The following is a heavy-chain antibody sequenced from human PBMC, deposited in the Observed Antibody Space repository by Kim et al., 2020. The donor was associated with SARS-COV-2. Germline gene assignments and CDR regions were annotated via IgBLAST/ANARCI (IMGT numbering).Heavy chain of an antibody. J-gene: IGHJ4*02. CDR2: IYYSGST. V-gene: IGHV4-59*01. Sequence: SETLSLTCTVSGGSISSYYWSWIRQPPGKGLEWIGYIYYSGSTNYNPSLKSRVTISVDTSKNQFSLKLSSVTAADTAVYYCARVGCTNGVCHFDYWGQGTLVTVSS. CDR1: GGSISSYY. D-gene: IGHD2-8*01. CDR3: ARVGCTNGVCHFDY.